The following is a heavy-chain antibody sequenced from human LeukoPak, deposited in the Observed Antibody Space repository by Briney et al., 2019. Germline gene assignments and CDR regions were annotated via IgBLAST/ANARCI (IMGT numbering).Heavy chain of an antibody. D-gene: IGHD2-15*01. Sequence: GGSLRLSCAASGFTFSSYSMNWVRQAPGKGLEWVSSIISSSSYIYYADSVKGRFTISRDNAKNSLYLQMNSLRAEDTAVYYCARGFCSGGSCYSGVFDYWGQGTLVTVSS. CDR3: ARGFCSGGSCYSGVFDY. CDR1: GFTFSSYS. J-gene: IGHJ4*02. CDR2: IISSSSYI. V-gene: IGHV3-21*01.